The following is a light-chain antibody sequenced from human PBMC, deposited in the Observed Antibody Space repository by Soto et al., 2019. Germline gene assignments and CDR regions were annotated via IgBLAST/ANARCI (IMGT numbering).Light chain of an antibody. CDR1: QSVSSY. CDR3: QRRNNWPPRWT. J-gene: IGKJ1*01. CDR2: DAS. Sequence: EIVLTQSPATLSLSPGERASLSCRASQSVSSYLAWYQRKPGQAPRLLIYDASSRATGIPARFSGSGSGTDFTLTISSLQPEDFAVYYCQRRNNWPPRWTFGQGTKVDIK. V-gene: IGKV3-11*01.